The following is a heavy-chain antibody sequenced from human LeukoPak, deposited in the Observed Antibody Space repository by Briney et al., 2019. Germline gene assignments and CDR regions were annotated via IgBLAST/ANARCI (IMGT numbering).Heavy chain of an antibody. J-gene: IGHJ4*02. CDR2: IYYSGST. D-gene: IGHD5-12*01. CDR1: GGSISSYY. Sequence: PSETLSLTCTVSGGSISSYYWSWIRQPPGKGLEWIGYIYYSGSTNYNPSLKSRVTISVDTSKNPFSLKLSSVTAADTAVYYCARGGGYSGYDYPLDYWGQGTLVTVSS. V-gene: IGHV4-59*01. CDR3: ARGGGYSGYDYPLDY.